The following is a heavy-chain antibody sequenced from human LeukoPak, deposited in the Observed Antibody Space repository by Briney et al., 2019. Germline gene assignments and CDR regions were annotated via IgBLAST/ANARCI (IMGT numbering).Heavy chain of an antibody. J-gene: IGHJ4*02. V-gene: IGHV3-30-3*01. D-gene: IGHD3-3*02. Sequence: QSGGSLRLSCAASGFTFSSYAMHWVRQAPGKGLEWVAVISYDGNNEYYADSVKGRFTISRDNSKNTLYLQMNSLRTEDTAVHYCARPFHKFFDYWGQGTLVTVSS. CDR3: ARPFHKFFDY. CDR2: ISYDGNNE. CDR1: GFTFSSYA.